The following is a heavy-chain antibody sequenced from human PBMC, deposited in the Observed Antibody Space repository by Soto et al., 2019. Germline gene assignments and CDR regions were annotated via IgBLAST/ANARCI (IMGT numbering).Heavy chain of an antibody. Sequence: QVQLQESGPGLVKPSQTLSLTCTVSGGSISSGGYYWSWIRQHPGKGLEWIGYIYYSGSTYYNPSLKSRVTISVDTSKIQFSRKLSSVTAADTAVYYCARDESYDFWSGYIGYWGQGTLVTVSS. CDR3: ARDESYDFWSGYIGY. J-gene: IGHJ4*02. V-gene: IGHV4-31*03. CDR2: IYYSGST. CDR1: GGSISSGGYY. D-gene: IGHD3-3*01.